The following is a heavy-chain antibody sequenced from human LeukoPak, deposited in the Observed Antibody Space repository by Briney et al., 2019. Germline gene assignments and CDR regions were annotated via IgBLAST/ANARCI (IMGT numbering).Heavy chain of an antibody. V-gene: IGHV3-74*01. D-gene: IGHD6-13*01. CDR1: GFTFSSYW. CDR2: INSDGSST. CDR3: ARRSRGIAAAGLDY. J-gene: IGHJ4*02. Sequence: GGSLRLSCAASGFTFSSYWMHWVRQAPGKGLVWVSRINSDGSSTSHADSVKGRFTISRDNAKNTLYLQMNSLRAEDTAVYYCARRSRGIAAAGLDYWGQGTLVTVSS.